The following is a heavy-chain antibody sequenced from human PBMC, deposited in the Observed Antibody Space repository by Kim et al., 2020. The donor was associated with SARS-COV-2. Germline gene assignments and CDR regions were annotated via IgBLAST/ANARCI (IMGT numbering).Heavy chain of an antibody. CDR3: AREGRSGYVGSFDY. V-gene: IGHV3-30*04. J-gene: IGHJ4*02. CDR2: ISYDGSNK. D-gene: IGHD5-12*01. CDR1: GFTFSSYA. Sequence: GGSLRLSCAASGFTFSSYAMHWVRQAPGKGLEWVAVISYDGSNKYYADSVKGRFTISRDNSKNMLYLQMNSLRAEDTAVYYCAREGRSGYVGSFDYWGQG.